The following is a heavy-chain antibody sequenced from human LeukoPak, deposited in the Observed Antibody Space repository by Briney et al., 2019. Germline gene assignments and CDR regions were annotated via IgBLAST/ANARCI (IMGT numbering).Heavy chain of an antibody. CDR3: VDTLRSGWYGETYGMDV. CDR2: IYYSGST. Sequence: PSETLSLTCTVSGGSISSSSYYWGWIRQPPGKGLEWIGSIYYSGSTYYNPSLKSRVTISVDTSKNQFSLKLSSVTAADTAVYYCVDTLRSGWYGETYGMDVWGQGTTVTVSS. D-gene: IGHD6-19*01. V-gene: IGHV4-39*07. J-gene: IGHJ6*02. CDR1: GGSISSSSYY.